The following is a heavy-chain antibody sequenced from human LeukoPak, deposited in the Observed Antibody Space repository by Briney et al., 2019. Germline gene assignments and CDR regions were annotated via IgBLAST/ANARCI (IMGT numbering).Heavy chain of an antibody. D-gene: IGHD5-18*01. CDR1: GGSISSYY. V-gene: IGHV4-59*01. CDR2: IYYSGST. CDR3: ARVLPPGGAPIPVQLWLGYDAFDI. Sequence: SETLSLTCTVSGGSISSYYWSWIRQPPGKGLEWIGYIYYSGSTNYNPSLKSRVTISVDTSKNQFSLKLSSVTAADTTVYYCARVLPPGGAPIPVQLWLGYDAFDIWGQGTMVTVSS. J-gene: IGHJ3*02.